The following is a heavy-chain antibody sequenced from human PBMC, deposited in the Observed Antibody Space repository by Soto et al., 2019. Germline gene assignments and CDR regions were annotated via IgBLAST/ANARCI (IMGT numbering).Heavy chain of an antibody. V-gene: IGHV1-18*01. J-gene: IGHJ6*02. CDR2: MSAYNGNT. Sequence: QVQLVQSGGEVKKPGASVKVSCKASGYTFTSYGISWMRQAPGQVLEWMGCMSAYNGNTNYAQKLQGRVTMTTDTSTSTAYMELRSLRSDDTAVYYCARDQGIAVAGTPYYYYYYGMDVWGQGTTVTVSS. D-gene: IGHD6-19*01. CDR3: ARDQGIAVAGTPYYYYYYGMDV. CDR1: GYTFTSYG.